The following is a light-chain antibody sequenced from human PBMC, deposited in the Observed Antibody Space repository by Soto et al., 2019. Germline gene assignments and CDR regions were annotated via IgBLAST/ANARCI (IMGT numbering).Light chain of an antibody. V-gene: IGLV2-14*01. CDR3: YSYSAYTTLWV. J-gene: IGLJ3*02. CDR2: GVS. Sequence: QSALTQPASVSGSPGQSITISCTGTASDIGNYNYVSWYQVHPGKAPKLLIYGVSNRPSGVSNRFSGSKSGNAASLTISGLQSEVEADYYCYSYSAYTTLWVFGGGTKLTVL. CDR1: ASDIGNYNY.